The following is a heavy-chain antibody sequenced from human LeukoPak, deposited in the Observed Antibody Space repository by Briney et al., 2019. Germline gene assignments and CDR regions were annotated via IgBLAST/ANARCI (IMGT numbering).Heavy chain of an antibody. J-gene: IGHJ5*02. CDR3: ARAGHCTDGVCYTWFDP. Sequence: SETLSLTCTVSGGSISSGDYYWSWIRQPPGKGLEWIGYIYYSGSTYYNPSLKSRVTISVDTSKNQFSLKLSSVTAADTAVYYCARAGHCTDGVCYTWFDPWGQGTLVTVSS. CDR1: GGSISSGDYY. V-gene: IGHV4-30-4*01. D-gene: IGHD2-8*01. CDR2: IYYSGST.